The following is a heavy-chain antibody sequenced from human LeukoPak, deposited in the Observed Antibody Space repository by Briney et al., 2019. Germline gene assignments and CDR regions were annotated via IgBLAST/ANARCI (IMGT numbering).Heavy chain of an antibody. J-gene: IGHJ4*02. D-gene: IGHD3-10*01. Sequence: GGSLRLSCAASGFTFSNYAMSWVRQAPEKGLEWVSGISNSDGSTYYADSVKGRFTISRDNSKNTLYLRMNSLRAEDTAVYYCAKDKSTMVRGVYDYWGQGTLVTVSS. CDR3: AKDKSTMVRGVYDY. CDR2: ISNSDGST. V-gene: IGHV3-23*01. CDR1: GFTFSNYA.